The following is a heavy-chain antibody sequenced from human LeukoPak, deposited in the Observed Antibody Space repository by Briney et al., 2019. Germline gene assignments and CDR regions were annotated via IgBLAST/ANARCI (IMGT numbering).Heavy chain of an antibody. J-gene: IGHJ4*02. CDR3: AAEDTVTRSYDF. V-gene: IGHV1-2*02. D-gene: IGHD4-11*01. CDR1: GDTFDGYY. CDR2: INPKFGGT. Sequence: ASVTVSCKASGDTFDGYYVHWVRQAPGQGLEWMGWINPKFGGTNYAPKLQVRASMTWDTAINTAYMELRSLTSDDTAVYYCAAEDTVTRSYDFWGQGTLVTVSS.